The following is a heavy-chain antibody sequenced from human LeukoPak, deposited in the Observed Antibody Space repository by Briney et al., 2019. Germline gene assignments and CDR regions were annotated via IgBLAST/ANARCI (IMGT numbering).Heavy chain of an antibody. V-gene: IGHV3-9*01. CDR2: ISWNSGSV. J-gene: IGHJ6*02. CDR1: GFTFDDYA. D-gene: IGHD7-27*01. CDR3: AKGETGESYYYYGMDV. Sequence: PGRSLRLSCAASGFTFDDYAMHWVRHAPGKGLEWVSGISWNSGSVDYADSVKGRFTISRDSAKNSLYLQMNSLRAEDTALYYCAKGETGESYYYYGMDVWGQGTTVTVSS.